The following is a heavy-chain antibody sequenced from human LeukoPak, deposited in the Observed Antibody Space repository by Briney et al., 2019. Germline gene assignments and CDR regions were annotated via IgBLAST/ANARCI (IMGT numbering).Heavy chain of an antibody. J-gene: IGHJ6*03. CDR2: IFYSGST. CDR3: ARRAGTNFYYYYMDV. D-gene: IGHD6-13*01. Sequence: PSQTLSLTCTVSGGSISSGDYYWSWIRQSPGKGLEWIGYIFYSGSTYYNPSLKSRVTISIGTSKNQFSLKLSSVTAADTAVYYCARRAGTNFYYYYMDVWGKGTTVTVSS. V-gene: IGHV4-30-4*08. CDR1: GGSISSGDYY.